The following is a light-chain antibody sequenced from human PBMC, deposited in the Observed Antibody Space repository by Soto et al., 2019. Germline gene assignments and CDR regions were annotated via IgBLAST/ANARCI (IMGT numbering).Light chain of an antibody. V-gene: IGKV2-28*01. J-gene: IGKJ1*01. CDR2: LGS. CDR1: QSLLHSNGYTH. CDR3: MQALHTPGT. Sequence: DIVMTQSPLSLPVTPGEPASISCRSSQSLLHSNGYTHLNWYLQKPGQSPHLLIYLGSNRASGVPDRFSGSGSGTDFTLKISRVEAEDVGVYYCMQALHTPGTFGQGTKVEIK.